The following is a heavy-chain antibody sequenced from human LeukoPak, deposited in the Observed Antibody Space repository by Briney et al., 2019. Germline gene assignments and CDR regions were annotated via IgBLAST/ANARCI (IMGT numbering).Heavy chain of an antibody. CDR3: AKDPNYYDSSTPGLGDY. CDR2: ISGSGGST. CDR1: GFTFSSYA. V-gene: IGHV3-23*01. D-gene: IGHD3-22*01. Sequence: PGGSLRLSCAASGFTFSSYAMSWVRQAPGKRLEWVSAISGSGGSTYYADSVKGRFTISRDNSKNTLYLQMNSLRAEDTAVYYCAKDPNYYDSSTPGLGDYWGQGTLVTVSS. J-gene: IGHJ4*02.